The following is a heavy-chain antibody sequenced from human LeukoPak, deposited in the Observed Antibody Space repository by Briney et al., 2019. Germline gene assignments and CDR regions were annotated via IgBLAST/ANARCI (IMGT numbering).Heavy chain of an antibody. D-gene: IGHD3-22*01. Sequence: ASVKVSCKASGYTFTSYGISWVRQAPGQGLEWMGWINPNSGGRDYAQKFQGRVTLTRDTSISTAYMELSRLRSDDTAVYYCARGDYYDSSGYPDYWGQGTLVTVSS. V-gene: IGHV1-2*02. CDR1: GYTFTSYG. J-gene: IGHJ4*02. CDR2: INPNSGGR. CDR3: ARGDYYDSSGYPDY.